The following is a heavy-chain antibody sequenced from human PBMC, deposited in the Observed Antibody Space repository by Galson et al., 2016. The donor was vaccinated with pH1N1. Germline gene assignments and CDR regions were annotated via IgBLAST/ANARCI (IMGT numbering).Heavy chain of an antibody. CDR3: ARARFDP. V-gene: IGHV3-7*01. CDR1: GFTLSNFW. J-gene: IGHJ5*02. CDR2: IRQDGSEK. Sequence: SLRLSCAASGFTLSNFWMHWVRQAPGKGLEWVANIRQDGSEKYYVDSVKGRFTISRDTAKNSLYLQMNSLTAADTAVYYCARARFDPWGQGTLVTVSS.